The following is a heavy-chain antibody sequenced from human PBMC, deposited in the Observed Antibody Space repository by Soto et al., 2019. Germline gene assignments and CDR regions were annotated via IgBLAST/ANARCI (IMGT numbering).Heavy chain of an antibody. J-gene: IGHJ5*01. CDR3: ARHSGAMVLGVISFPPKNWFDS. CDR2: INSYNGNT. D-gene: IGHD3-10*01. Sequence: ASVKVSCKASGYTFASYGISWVRQAPGQGLEWMGWINSYNGNTKYAENVQSRVTMTTDTSTTTAYMELRSLRSDDTAVYYCARHSGAMVLGVISFPPKNWFDSWGQGTLVTVSS. V-gene: IGHV1-18*04. CDR1: GYTFASYG.